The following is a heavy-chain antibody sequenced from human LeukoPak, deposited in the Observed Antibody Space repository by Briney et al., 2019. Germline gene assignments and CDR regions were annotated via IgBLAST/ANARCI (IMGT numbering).Heavy chain of an antibody. J-gene: IGHJ3*02. CDR1: GGSISSYY. D-gene: IGHD3-22*01. Sequence: SETLSLTCSVSGGSISSYYWSWIRQPPGKGLEWIGYVYYSGSTNYNPSLKSRVTISVDTSKNQFSLKLSSVTAADMAVYYCAKAVVVSTTRLGPFDTWGQGTMVTVSS. CDR2: VYYSGST. CDR3: AKAVVVSTTRLGPFDT. V-gene: IGHV4-59*08.